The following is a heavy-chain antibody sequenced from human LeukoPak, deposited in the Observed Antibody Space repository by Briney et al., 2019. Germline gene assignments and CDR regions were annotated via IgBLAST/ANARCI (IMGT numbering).Heavy chain of an antibody. D-gene: IGHD6-25*01. CDR3: ARQAAVDY. CDR2: IYHSGST. Sequence: SETLSLTCAVSGYSISSGYYWGWIRHPPVKGLEWIGSIYHSGSTYYNPSLKSRVTISVDTSKNQFSLKLSSVTAADTAVYYCARQAAVDYWGQGTLVTVSS. CDR1: GYSISSGYY. V-gene: IGHV4-38-2*01. J-gene: IGHJ4*02.